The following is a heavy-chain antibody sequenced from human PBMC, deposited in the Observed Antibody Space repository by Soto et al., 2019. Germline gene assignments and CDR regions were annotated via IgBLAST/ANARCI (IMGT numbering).Heavy chain of an antibody. J-gene: IGHJ4*02. CDR3: AKDRDYCSGGSCYPGPFDY. V-gene: IGHV3-23*01. Sequence: EVQLLESGGGLVQPGGSLRLSCAASGFTFSSYAMSWVRQAPGKGLEWVSAISGSGGSTYYADSVKGRFTISRDNSKNTLYLQMNSLRAEDTAVYYCAKDRDYCSGGSCYPGPFDYWGQGTLVTVSS. CDR1: GFTFSSYA. CDR2: ISGSGGST. D-gene: IGHD2-15*01.